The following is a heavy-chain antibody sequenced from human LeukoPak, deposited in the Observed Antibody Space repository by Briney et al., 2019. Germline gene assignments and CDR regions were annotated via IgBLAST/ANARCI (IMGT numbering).Heavy chain of an antibody. CDR2: MDYSRVS. Sequence: SETLSLTCAVSGGSITPYFWSWIRQPPGKGLEWIGYMDYSRVSNYSPSLKSRVTMSVDTPKNHFSLNLRSVTAADSGVYFCARGYAAAGLFDHWGHGTLVTVSS. J-gene: IGHJ4*01. CDR3: ARGYAAAGLFDH. CDR1: GGSITPYF. D-gene: IGHD6-25*01. V-gene: IGHV4-59*01.